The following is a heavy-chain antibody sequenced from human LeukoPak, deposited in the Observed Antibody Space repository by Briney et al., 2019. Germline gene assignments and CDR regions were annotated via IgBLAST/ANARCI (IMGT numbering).Heavy chain of an antibody. J-gene: IGHJ4*02. CDR2: IRYDGTNK. D-gene: IGHD2-21*01. CDR3: AKAPVTSCRGAYCYPFDS. CDR1: GFPFRTYG. Sequence: PGGSLRLSCAASGFPFRTYGMHWVRQAPGKGLEWMAFIRYDGTNKFYADSVRGRFTISRDNYKNTLYLQMNSLRPEDAAVYFCAKAPVTSCRGAYCYPFDSWGQGNLVTVSS. V-gene: IGHV3-30*02.